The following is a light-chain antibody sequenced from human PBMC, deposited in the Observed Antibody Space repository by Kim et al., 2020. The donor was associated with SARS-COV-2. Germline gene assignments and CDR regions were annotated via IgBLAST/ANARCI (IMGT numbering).Light chain of an antibody. J-gene: IGKJ1*01. CDR2: DTS. V-gene: IGKV3-11*01. Sequence: LSPGEEATSSCGAGRSSSTFLAWYQQRLGQAPKLLIYDTSKRAAGVPARFSASGSGTDFTLTISSLEPEDFATYYCQQRYSWPRTFGQGTKVDIK. CDR3: QQRYSWPRT. CDR1: RSSSTF.